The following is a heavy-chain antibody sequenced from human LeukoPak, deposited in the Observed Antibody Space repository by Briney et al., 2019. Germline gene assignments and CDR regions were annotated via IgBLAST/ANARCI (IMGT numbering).Heavy chain of an antibody. CDR2: ISSSGGST. CDR1: GFTFSSYD. V-gene: IGHV3-23*01. CDR3: AKVASSGTYYDH. Sequence: GGSLRLSCAASGFTFSSYDVSWVRQAPGKGLEWVSAISSSGGSTYYADSVKGRFTISRDNSKNTLYLQMHSLRAEDTAVYYCAKVASSGTYYDHWGQGTLATVSS. D-gene: IGHD1-26*01. J-gene: IGHJ4*02.